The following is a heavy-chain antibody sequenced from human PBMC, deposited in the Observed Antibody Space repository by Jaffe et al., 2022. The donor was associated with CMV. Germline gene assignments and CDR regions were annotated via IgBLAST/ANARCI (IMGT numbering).Heavy chain of an antibody. D-gene: IGHD3-22*01. V-gene: IGHV4-34*01. CDR1: GGSFSGYY. CDR3: ARARPITMIVVVITTKGGYFDY. Sequence: QVQLQQWGAGLLKPSETLSLTCAVYGGSFSGYYWSWIRQPPGKGLEWIGEINHSGSTNYNPSLKSRVTISVDTSKNQFSLKLSSVTAADTAVYYCARARPITMIVVVITTKGGYFDYWGQGTLVTVSS. J-gene: IGHJ4*02. CDR2: INHSGST.